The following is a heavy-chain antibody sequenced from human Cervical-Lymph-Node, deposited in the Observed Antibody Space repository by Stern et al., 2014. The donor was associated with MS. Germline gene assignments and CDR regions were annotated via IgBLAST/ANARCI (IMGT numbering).Heavy chain of an antibody. CDR3: ARDLVLLVGSQTYYSGLDV. CDR2: ISWNSDSV. J-gene: IGHJ6*02. V-gene: IGHV3-9*01. D-gene: IGHD3-10*01. CDR1: GFPFNDYV. Sequence: EVQLVESGGDLVQPGGSLRLSCAASGFPFNDYVIPWVRPAPAKGPEWVSGISWNSDSVAYADSVKGRFTISRDNAKNSVYLQMDSLRREDTALYYCARDLVLLVGSQTYYSGLDVWGQGTMVTVSS.